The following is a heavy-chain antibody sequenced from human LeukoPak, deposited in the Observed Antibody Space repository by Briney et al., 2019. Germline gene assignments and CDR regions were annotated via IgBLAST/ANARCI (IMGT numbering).Heavy chain of an antibody. Sequence: SETLSLXCTVSGGSISSYYWSWIRQPPGKGLEWIGSIYYSGSTYYNPSLKSRVTISVDTSKNQFSLKLSSVTAADTAVYYCARGNIRYFDWLFDYWGPGTLVTVSS. V-gene: IGHV4-59*05. CDR1: GGSISSYY. J-gene: IGHJ4*02. D-gene: IGHD3-9*01. CDR3: ARGNIRYFDWLFDY. CDR2: IYYSGST.